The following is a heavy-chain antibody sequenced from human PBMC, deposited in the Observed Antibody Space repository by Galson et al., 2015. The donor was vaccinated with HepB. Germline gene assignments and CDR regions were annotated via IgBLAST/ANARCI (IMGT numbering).Heavy chain of an antibody. D-gene: IGHD3-22*01. J-gene: IGHJ2*01. CDR1: GLTFSSYA. V-gene: IGHV3-23*01. Sequence: SLRLSCAASGLTFSSYAMSWVRQAPGKGLEWVSAISGSGGSTYYADSVKGRFTISRDNSKNTLYLQMNSLRAEDTAVYYCAKIERITMIVANREFDLWGRGTLVTVSS. CDR2: ISGSGGST. CDR3: AKIERITMIVANREFDL.